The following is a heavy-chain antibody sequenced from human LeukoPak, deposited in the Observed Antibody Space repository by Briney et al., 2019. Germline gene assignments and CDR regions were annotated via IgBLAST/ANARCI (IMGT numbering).Heavy chain of an antibody. D-gene: IGHD1-1*01. V-gene: IGHV3-7*01. CDR2: INQGGSEK. CDR3: ARGGTFVSDY. CDR1: GFTCSTFW. Sequence: GGSLRLYCAASGFTCSTFWMSWVRQAPGKGLEWVANINQGGSEKYYVDSMKGRFTVSRDNAKNSLYLQMDSLRAEDTAVYYCARGGTFVSDYWGQGTLVTVSS. J-gene: IGHJ4*02.